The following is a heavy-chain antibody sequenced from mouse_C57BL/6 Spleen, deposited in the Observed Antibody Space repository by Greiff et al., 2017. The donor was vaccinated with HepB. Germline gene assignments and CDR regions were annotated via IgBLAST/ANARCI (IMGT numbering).Heavy chain of an antibody. D-gene: IGHD1-1*01. CDR2: INPSSGYT. CDR1: GYTFTSYT. CDR3: GSGSITTVVATDY. J-gene: IGHJ2*01. Sequence: VQLQQSGAELARPGASVKMSCKASGYTFTSYTMHWVKQRPGQGLEWIGYINPSSGYTKYNQKFKDKATLTADKSSSTAYMQLSSLTSEDSAVYYCGSGSITTVVATDYWGQGTTLTVSS. V-gene: IGHV1-4*01.